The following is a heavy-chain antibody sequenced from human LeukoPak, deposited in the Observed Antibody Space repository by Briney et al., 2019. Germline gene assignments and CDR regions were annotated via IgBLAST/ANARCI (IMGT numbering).Heavy chain of an antibody. CDR2: IRSRTHDGTA. D-gene: IGHD3-10*01. V-gene: IGHV3-49*04. CDR3: SRGQQYPYGQEFDY. CDR1: GFTFGDYN. Sequence: PGRSLGLSCTASGFTFGDYNMNWVRQAPGKGLEWVGYIRSRTHDGTAGYAASVEGRFTISRDDSENIAYLQMTSLKSEDTAVYCCSRGQQYPYGQEFDYWGQGVLVTVSA. J-gene: IGHJ4*02.